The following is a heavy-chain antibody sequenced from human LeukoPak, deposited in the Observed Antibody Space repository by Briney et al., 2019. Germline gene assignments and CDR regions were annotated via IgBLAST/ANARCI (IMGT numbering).Heavy chain of an antibody. CDR2: ISSSSSYI. CDR3: AKSPHTYGYSEN. D-gene: IGHD1-26*01. Sequence: GGSLRLSCAASGFTFSSYSMNWVRQAPGKGLEWVSSISSSSSYIYYADSVKGRSTISRDNAKNSLYLQMNSLRAEDTALYYCAKSPHTYGYSENWGQGTLVTVSS. CDR1: GFTFSSYS. V-gene: IGHV3-21*04. J-gene: IGHJ4*02.